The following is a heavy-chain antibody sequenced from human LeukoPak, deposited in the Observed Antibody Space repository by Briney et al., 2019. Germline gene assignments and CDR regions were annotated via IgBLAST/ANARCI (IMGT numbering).Heavy chain of an antibody. V-gene: IGHV3-23*01. CDR3: ARDLLPLGGTLGDWFDP. D-gene: IGHD1-26*01. Sequence: GGSLRLSCVASGFTFNSYNINWVRQAPGKGLEWVATTSGSGGRTFHADSVKGRFTISRDNSMNTLFLQMNSLRVDDTAVYYCARDLLPLGGTLGDWFDPWGQGTLVTVSS. J-gene: IGHJ5*02. CDR1: GFTFNSYN. CDR2: TSGSGGRT.